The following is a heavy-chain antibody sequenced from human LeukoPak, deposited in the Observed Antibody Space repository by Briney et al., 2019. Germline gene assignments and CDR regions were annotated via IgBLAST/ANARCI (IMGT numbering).Heavy chain of an antibody. Sequence: SETLSLTCTVSGGSISSYYWSWIRQPPGKGLGWIGYIYYSGSTNYNPSLKSRVTISVDTSKNQFSLTLSSVTAADTAGYYCARRRWAYYDFWSGYPYYMDVWGKGTTVTVSS. D-gene: IGHD3-3*01. CDR3: ARRRWAYYDFWSGYPYYMDV. CDR1: GGSISSYY. J-gene: IGHJ6*03. V-gene: IGHV4-59*01. CDR2: IYYSGST.